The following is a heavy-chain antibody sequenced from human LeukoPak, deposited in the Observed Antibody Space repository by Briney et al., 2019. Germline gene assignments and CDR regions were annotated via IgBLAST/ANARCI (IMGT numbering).Heavy chain of an antibody. CDR1: GGSISSDY. J-gene: IGHJ5*02. D-gene: IGHD3-10*01. Sequence: KPSETLSLTCTVSGGSISSDYWSWIRQPPGKGLEWIGYIYYRGSTYYNPSLKSRVTISVDTSKNQFSLKLSSVTAADTAVYYCARRVVLRYYGSGSYYDPWGQGTLVSVSS. CDR3: ARRVVLRYYGSGSYYDP. CDR2: IYYRGST. V-gene: IGHV4-59*04.